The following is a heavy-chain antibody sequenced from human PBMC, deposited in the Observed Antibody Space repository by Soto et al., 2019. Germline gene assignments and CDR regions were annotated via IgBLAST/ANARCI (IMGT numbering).Heavy chain of an antibody. CDR1: GGTFSSYA. V-gene: IGHV1-69*13. CDR3: ARDPYSGSIPYYYGMDV. Sequence: SVKVSCKASGGTFSSYAISWVRQAPGQGLEWMGGIIPIFGTANYAQKFQGRVTITADESTSTAYMELSSLRSEDTAVYYCARDPYSGSIPYYYGMDVWGKGTTVTVSS. D-gene: IGHD1-26*01. CDR2: IIPIFGTA. J-gene: IGHJ6*04.